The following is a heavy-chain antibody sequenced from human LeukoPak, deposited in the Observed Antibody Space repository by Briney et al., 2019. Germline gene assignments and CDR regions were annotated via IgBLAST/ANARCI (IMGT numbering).Heavy chain of an antibody. J-gene: IGHJ4*02. CDR2: INTDGSNT. D-gene: IGHD3-9*01. CDR3: ARDSKYFPL. CDR1: EFNFSSYW. Sequence: GGSLRLSCAASEFNFSSYWMHWVRQAPGKGLVWVSRINTDGSNTNYADSVKGRFTISRDNAKNTLYLQMNSLRAEDTAVYYCARDSKYFPLWGQGTLVTVSS. V-gene: IGHV3-74*01.